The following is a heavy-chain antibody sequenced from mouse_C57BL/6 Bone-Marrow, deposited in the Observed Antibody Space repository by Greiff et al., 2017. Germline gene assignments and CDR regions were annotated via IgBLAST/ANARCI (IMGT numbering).Heavy chain of an antibody. V-gene: IGHV5-9*01. J-gene: IGHJ2*01. CDR3: ARQVLDY. D-gene: IGHD2-14*01. Sequence: EVQGVESGGGLVKPGGSLKLSCAASGFTFSSYTMSWVRQTPEKRLEWVATISGGGGTTYYPDSVKGRFTISRDNAKNTLYLQMSSLRSEDTALYYCARQVLDYWGQGTTLTVSS. CDR2: ISGGGGTT. CDR1: GFTFSSYT.